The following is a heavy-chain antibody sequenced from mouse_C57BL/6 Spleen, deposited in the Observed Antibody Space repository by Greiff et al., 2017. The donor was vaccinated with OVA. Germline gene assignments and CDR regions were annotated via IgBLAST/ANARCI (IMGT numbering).Heavy chain of an antibody. D-gene: IGHD1-1*01. CDR2: IDPNSGGT. V-gene: IGHV1-72*01. CDR3: ARSWGSRYYYGSTPDY. J-gene: IGHJ2*01. Sequence: QVQLQQPGAELVKPGASVKLSCKASGYTFTSYWMHWVKQRPGRGLEWIGRIDPNSGGTKYNEKFKSKATLTVDKPSSTAYMQLSSLTSEDSAVYYCARSWGSRYYYGSTPDYWGQGTTLTVSS. CDR1: GYTFTSYW.